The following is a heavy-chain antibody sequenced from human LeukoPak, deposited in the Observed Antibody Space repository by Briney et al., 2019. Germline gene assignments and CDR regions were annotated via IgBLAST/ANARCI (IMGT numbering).Heavy chain of an antibody. CDR3: AKDSSGWYPYPFDY. CDR2: ISGSGGST. Sequence: GGSLRLSCAASGFTFSSYAMSWVRQAPGKGLEWVSAISGSGGSTYYADSVKGRLAISRDNSKNTLYLQMNSLRAEDTAVYYCAKDSSGWYPYPFDYWGQGTLVTVSS. CDR1: GFTFSSYA. V-gene: IGHV3-23*01. J-gene: IGHJ4*02. D-gene: IGHD6-19*01.